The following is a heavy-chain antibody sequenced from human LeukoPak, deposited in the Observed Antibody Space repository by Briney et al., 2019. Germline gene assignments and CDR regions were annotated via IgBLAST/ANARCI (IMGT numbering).Heavy chain of an antibody. V-gene: IGHV3-30-3*01. J-gene: IGHJ3*02. CDR2: ISHDGNNK. D-gene: IGHD7-27*01. CDR3: ARDPYNWGYDAFDI. CDR1: EFTFSTYS. Sequence: GGSLRLSCAASEFTFSTYSMHWVRQAPGKGLEWVAVISHDGNNKYHADSVKGRFTISRDNSKNTLYLQMNSLRAEDTAVYYCARDPYNWGYDAFDIWGQGTMVTVSS.